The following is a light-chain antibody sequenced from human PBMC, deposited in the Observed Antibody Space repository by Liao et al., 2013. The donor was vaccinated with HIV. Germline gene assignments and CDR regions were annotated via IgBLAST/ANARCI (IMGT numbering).Light chain of an antibody. CDR2: QDT. J-gene: IGLJ2*01. CDR3: QSADDTGTYVK. Sequence: SYELTQAPSVSVPPGQTASITCSGDKLDNKYTCWYQQKPGQSPLLVIYQDTYRPSGIPERFSGSTSGTTATLTISGVQAEDEADYYCQSADDTGTYVKFGGGTTLTVL. V-gene: IGLV3-25*03. CDR1: KLDNKY.